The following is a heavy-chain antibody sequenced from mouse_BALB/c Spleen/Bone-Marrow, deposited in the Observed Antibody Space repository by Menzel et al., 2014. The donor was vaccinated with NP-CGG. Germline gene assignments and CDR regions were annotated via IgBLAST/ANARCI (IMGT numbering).Heavy chain of an antibody. Sequence: VQVVESGAELAKPGASVKMSCKASGYTFTNYWMHWVKQRPGQGLEWIGYINPSTGYTEYNQKFKDKATLTADKSSSTAYMQLSSLTSEDSAVYYCARIYYYGRDYWGQGTTHTVSS. D-gene: IGHD1-1*01. CDR1: GYTFTNYW. CDR3: ARIYYYGRDY. V-gene: IGHV1-7*01. CDR2: INPSTGYT. J-gene: IGHJ2*01.